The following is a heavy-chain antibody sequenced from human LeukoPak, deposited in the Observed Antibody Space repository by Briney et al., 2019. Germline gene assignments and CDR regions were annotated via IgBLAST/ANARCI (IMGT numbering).Heavy chain of an antibody. CDR2: ISSSSSYI. D-gene: IGHD3-3*01. Sequence: GGSLRFSCAASGFTFSSYSRNWVRQAPGKGLEWVSSISSSSSYIYYADSVKGRFTISRDNAKNSLYLQMNSLRAEDTAVYYCARRYYDFWSGYYPLWYLDLWGRGTLVTVSS. J-gene: IGHJ2*01. CDR1: GFTFSSYS. V-gene: IGHV3-21*01. CDR3: ARRYYDFWSGYYPLWYLDL.